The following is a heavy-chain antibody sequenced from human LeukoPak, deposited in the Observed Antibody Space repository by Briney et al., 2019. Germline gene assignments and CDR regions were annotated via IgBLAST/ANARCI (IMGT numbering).Heavy chain of an antibody. J-gene: IGHJ4*02. CDR1: GFTFGNYA. D-gene: IGHD5-12*01. CDR2: ITYDGSTK. Sequence: PGGSLRLSCEASGFTFGNYAMNWVRQAPGKGLEWATLITYDGSTKYYADSVKGRFTISRDNSKNTLYLQMNSLRAEDTAVYYCAKNTLRYSGYEYYFDYWGQGTLVTVSS. V-gene: IGHV3-30*18. CDR3: AKNTLRYSGYEYYFDY.